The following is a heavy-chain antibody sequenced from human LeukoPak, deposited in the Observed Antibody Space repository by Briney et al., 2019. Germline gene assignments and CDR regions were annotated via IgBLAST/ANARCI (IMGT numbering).Heavy chain of an antibody. Sequence: GASVKVSCAASGYMLARYGMSWVRQAPGQGPEWVGWISGSTYGTRHAQEFQGRVSMTQDTSANIVYMELKSLTSDDTAGYYCVRSGRGTYFYFDWWGQGTRVTVSS. CDR3: VRSGRGTYFYFDW. CDR1: GYMLARYG. V-gene: IGHV1-18*01. J-gene: IGHJ4*02. D-gene: IGHD5-12*01. CDR2: ISGSTYGT.